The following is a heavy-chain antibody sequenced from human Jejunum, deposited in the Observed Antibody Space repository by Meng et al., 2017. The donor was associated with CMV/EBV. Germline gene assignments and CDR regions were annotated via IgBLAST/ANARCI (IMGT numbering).Heavy chain of an antibody. CDR2: ISGSGDNT. Sequence: CAGSGFSFSSYAMSWVRQAPGKGPEWVSSISGSGDNTYYADSVKGRFAISRDNSKNTLYLQINSLTVEDTAVYYCAKSPGDHRYTGDSWGQGTLVTVSS. V-gene: IGHV3-23*01. D-gene: IGHD3-16*02. CDR1: GFSFSSYA. CDR3: AKSPGDHRYTGDS. J-gene: IGHJ4*02.